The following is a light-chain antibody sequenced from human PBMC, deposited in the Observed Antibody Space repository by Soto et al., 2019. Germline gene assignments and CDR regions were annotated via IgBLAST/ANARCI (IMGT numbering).Light chain of an antibody. Sequence: EIVMTQSPATLSVSPGERATLSCRASQSVSSDLAWYHQKPGQAPRLLIYGASTRATGIPARFSGSGSGTDFTLTISSLEPEDFAVYYCQQRSNWPPLTFGGGTKVDI. CDR1: QSVSSD. V-gene: IGKV3-11*01. CDR2: GAS. CDR3: QQRSNWPPLT. J-gene: IGKJ4*01.